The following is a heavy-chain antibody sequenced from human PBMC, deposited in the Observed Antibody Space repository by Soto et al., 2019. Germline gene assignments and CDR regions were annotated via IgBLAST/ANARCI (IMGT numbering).Heavy chain of an antibody. CDR2: IYYSGST. CDR1: GGSISSGTYY. D-gene: IGHD3-22*01. J-gene: IGHJ4*02. CDR3: ARHSYDTSGYHFDY. Sequence: QLQLQESGPGLVKPSETLSLTCTVSGGSISSGTYYWGWIRQPPGKGLEWIGSIYYSGSTYYSPSLKSRVTLSVYTSKNQFSLKLSSVTAADAALYYCARHSYDTSGYHFDYWGQGTLVTVSS. V-gene: IGHV4-39*01.